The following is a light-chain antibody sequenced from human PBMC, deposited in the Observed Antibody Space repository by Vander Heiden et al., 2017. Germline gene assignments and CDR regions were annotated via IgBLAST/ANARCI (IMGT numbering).Light chain of an antibody. CDR1: SGSVSTSYY. J-gene: IGLJ2*01. CDR2: NTN. Sequence: QTVVTQESSFSVSPGGTVTLTCGLSSGSVSTSYYPSWYQQTPGQAPRTLVYNTNTRSSGVPDRFSGSILGNKAALTITGAQEDDESEYYCVLYMNSGIVFGGGTKLTVL. CDR3: VLYMNSGIV. V-gene: IGLV8-61*01.